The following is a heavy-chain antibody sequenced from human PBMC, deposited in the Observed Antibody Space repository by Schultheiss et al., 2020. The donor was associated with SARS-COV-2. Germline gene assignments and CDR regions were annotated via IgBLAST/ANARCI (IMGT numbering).Heavy chain of an antibody. Sequence: SETLSLTCAVSGGSFSGYYWSWIRQPPGKGLEWIGYIYYSGNTYFNPSLKSRVAISVDTSKNQFSLKLSSVTAADTAVYYCTRSYGSGSYLTPNFDYWGHGTLVTVSS. CDR1: GGSFSGYY. V-gene: IGHV4-59*01. CDR2: IYYSGNT. J-gene: IGHJ4*01. D-gene: IGHD3-10*01. CDR3: TRSYGSGSYLTPNFDY.